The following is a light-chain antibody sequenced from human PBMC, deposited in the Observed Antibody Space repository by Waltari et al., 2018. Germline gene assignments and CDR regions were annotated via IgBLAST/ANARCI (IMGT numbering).Light chain of an antibody. CDR2: GNY. V-gene: IGLV1-44*01. CDR1: TNNVGSYA. Sequence: QSALTQEVSVSGTVGQKVTLSCSGNTNNVGSYAAGWYQQISHDAPKMGMFGNYLPSGLPDRFSGSKSGATASLTISGLQPEDEADYYCAPWDYSLSGVVFGGGTKLTVL. J-gene: IGLJ2*01. CDR3: APWDYSLSGVV.